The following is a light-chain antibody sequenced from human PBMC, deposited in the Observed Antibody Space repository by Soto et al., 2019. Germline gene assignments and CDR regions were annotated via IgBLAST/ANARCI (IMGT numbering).Light chain of an antibody. J-gene: IGKJ4*01. CDR1: QDISNS. CDR3: QQYDNLLT. Sequence: IQMTQSPSSLSASVGDRVSITCQASQDISNSLTWYQQKPGKAPNLLIYDASNLQTGVQSRFSGSGSGTGLTFTISSLHDEEIETYYCQQYDNLLTFGGGTKVEIK. V-gene: IGKV1-33*01. CDR2: DAS.